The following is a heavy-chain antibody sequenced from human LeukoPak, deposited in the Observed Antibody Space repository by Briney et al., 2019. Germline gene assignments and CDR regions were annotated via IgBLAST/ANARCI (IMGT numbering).Heavy chain of an antibody. Sequence: SETLSLTCAVYGGSFSGYYWSWIRQPPGKGLEWIGEINHSGSTNYNPSLKSRVTISVDTSKNQFSLKLSSVTAADMAVYYCARRPKYYCDSSGYFTDYWGQGTLVTVSS. J-gene: IGHJ4*02. CDR3: ARRPKYYCDSSGYFTDY. CDR1: GGSFSGYY. D-gene: IGHD3-22*01. CDR2: INHSGST. V-gene: IGHV4-34*01.